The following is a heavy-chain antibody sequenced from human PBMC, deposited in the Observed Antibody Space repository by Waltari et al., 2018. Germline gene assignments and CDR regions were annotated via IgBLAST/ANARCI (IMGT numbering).Heavy chain of an antibody. CDR2: IYYSGST. Sequence: QVQLQESGPGLVKPSETLSLTCTVSGGSISSHYWSWIRQPPGKGLEWIGYIYYSGSTTYTPSLKSRVTISVDTSKNQFSLKLSSVTAADTAVYYCARGRDTAMVTAGGNWFDPWGQGTLVTVSP. CDR3: ARGRDTAMVTAGGNWFDP. J-gene: IGHJ5*02. V-gene: IGHV4-59*11. D-gene: IGHD5-18*01. CDR1: GGSISSHY.